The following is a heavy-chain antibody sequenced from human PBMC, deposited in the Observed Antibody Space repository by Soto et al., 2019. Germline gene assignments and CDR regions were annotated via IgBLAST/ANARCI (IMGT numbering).Heavy chain of an antibody. CDR1: GDSISDSSYY. J-gene: IGHJ5*02. CDR2: IYYSGYT. CDR3: ARHGRFSLIAQSYFDP. Sequence: SETLSLTCTVSGDSISDSSYYWGWIRQPPGQGLEWIGTIYYSGYTYYNMSLKGRVTISVDTSKNQFSLMLTSVTAADTALYFCARHGRFSLIAQSYFDPWGLAALVTVSS. D-gene: IGHD3-3*01. V-gene: IGHV4-39*01.